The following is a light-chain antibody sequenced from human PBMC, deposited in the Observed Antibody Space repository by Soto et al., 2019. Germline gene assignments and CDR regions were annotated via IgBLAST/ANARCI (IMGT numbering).Light chain of an antibody. CDR2: EDS. Sequence: SYELTQPPSVSVAPGPTARMTRGGYRLASLRVHWYQQQPGQAPVLVVYEDSDRPSGIPERFSGSNSGDTATLSISRVEPGDEADYYLQGWVARGGPRVLGGGTQLPVL. J-gene: IGLJ2*01. CDR1: RLASLR. CDR3: QGWVARGGPRV. V-gene: IGLV3-21*02.